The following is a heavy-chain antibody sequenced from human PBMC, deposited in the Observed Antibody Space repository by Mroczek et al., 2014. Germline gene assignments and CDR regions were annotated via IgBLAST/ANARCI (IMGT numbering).Heavy chain of an antibody. CDR3: ARAGIAAAGTNYFDY. Sequence: QVQLQESGPGLVKPSETLSLTCTVSGGSISSYYWSWIRQPPGKGLEWIGYIYYSGSTNYNPSLKSRVTISVDTSKNQFSLKLSSVTAADTAVYYCARAGIAAAGTNYFDYWGQGTLVTVSS. CDR1: GGSISSYY. CDR2: IYYSGST. J-gene: IGHJ4*02. V-gene: IGHV4-59*01. D-gene: IGHD6-13*01.